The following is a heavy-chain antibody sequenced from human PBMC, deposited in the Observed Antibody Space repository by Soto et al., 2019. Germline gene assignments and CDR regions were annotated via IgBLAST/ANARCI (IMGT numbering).Heavy chain of an antibody. V-gene: IGHV1-18*01. D-gene: IGHD2-2*01. Sequence: ASVKVSCKASGYTFNTYGISWVRQAPGQGREGMGWISTFNGETRYAQKFQARVTVTTDTSTTTGYMELRSLRSDDTAVYYCARDVGYCSSSTCLIDHWGQGTLVTVSS. CDR3: ARDVGYCSSSTCLIDH. CDR2: ISTFNGET. J-gene: IGHJ4*02. CDR1: GYTFNTYG.